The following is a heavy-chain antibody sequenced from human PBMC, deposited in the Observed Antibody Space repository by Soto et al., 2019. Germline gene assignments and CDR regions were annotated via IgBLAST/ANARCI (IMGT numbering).Heavy chain of an antibody. D-gene: IGHD6-13*01. V-gene: IGHV3-74*01. J-gene: IGHJ4*02. CDR2: IYTDGSST. Sequence: PGGSLRLSCAASGFSFSNYWMHWVRQAPGKGLVWVSRIYTDGSSTNYAASVKGRFTISKDSAKNTVYLQMNSLRAEDTAVYFCARELAAAGNPIDYWGQGT. CDR1: GFSFSNYW. CDR3: ARELAAAGNPIDY.